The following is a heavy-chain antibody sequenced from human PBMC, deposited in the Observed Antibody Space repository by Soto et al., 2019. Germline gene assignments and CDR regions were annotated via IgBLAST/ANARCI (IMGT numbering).Heavy chain of an antibody. CDR3: TTGAYYDSSGYQSIDAFDI. CDR1: GFTFSNAW. Sequence: GGSLRLSCAASGFTFSNAWMNWVRQAPGKGLEWVGRIKSKTDGGTTDYAAPVKGRFTISRDDSKNTLYLQMNSLKTEDTAVYYCTTGAYYDSSGYQSIDAFDIWGQGTMVTVSS. CDR2: IKSKTDGGTT. V-gene: IGHV3-15*07. D-gene: IGHD3-22*01. J-gene: IGHJ3*02.